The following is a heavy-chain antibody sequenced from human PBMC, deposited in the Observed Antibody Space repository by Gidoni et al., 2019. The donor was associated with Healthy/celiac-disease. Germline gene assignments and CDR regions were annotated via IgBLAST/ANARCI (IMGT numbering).Heavy chain of an antibody. CDR1: GGSFSGYY. CDR2: INHSGST. V-gene: IGHV4-34*01. Sequence: QVQLQQWGAGLLKPSETLSLTCAVYGGSFSGYYWSWIRQPPGKGLEWIGEINHSGSTNYNPSLKSRVTISVDTSKNQFSLKLSSVTAADTAVYYCARGTLGLITHYDYWGQGTLVTVSS. CDR3: ARGTLGLITHYDY. J-gene: IGHJ4*02. D-gene: IGHD3-16*01.